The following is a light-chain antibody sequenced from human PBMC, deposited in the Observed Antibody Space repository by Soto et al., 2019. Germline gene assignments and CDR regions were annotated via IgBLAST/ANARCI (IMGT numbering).Light chain of an antibody. CDR2: DDS. J-gene: IGLJ1*01. V-gene: IGLV3-21*02. Sequence: SYELTQPPSVSVAPGQTARITCGGNNIGSKSEHWYQQKPGKAPVLVVYDDSDRPSGIPERFSGSNSGNTATLTISRVEAGDEADYYCQVWDSSRDHPFVFGTGTKVTVL. CDR3: QVWDSSRDHPFV. CDR1: NIGSKS.